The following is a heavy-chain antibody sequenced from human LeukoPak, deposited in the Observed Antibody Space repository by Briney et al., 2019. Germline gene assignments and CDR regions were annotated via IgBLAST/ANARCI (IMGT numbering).Heavy chain of an antibody. J-gene: IGHJ6*02. D-gene: IGHD3-10*01. CDR2: IYYSGST. CDR3: ARDHYGSGSYQKLRYYYGMDV. CDR1: GGSISSYY. Sequence: PSETLSLTCTVSGGSISSYYWSWIRQPPGKGLEWIGYIYYSGSTNYNPSLKSRVTISVDTSKNQFSLKLSSVTAADTAVYYCARDHYGSGSYQKLRYYYGMDVWGQGTTVTVSS. V-gene: IGHV4-59*01.